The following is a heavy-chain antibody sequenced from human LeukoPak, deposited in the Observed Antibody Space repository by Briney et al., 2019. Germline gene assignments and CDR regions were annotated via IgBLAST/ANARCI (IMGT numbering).Heavy chain of an antibody. Sequence: GGSLRLSCAASGFTFSSYSMNWVRQAPGKGLEWVSYISSSSSTIYYADSVKGRFTISRDNAKNSLYLQMNSLRAEDTAVYYCARGGGSGSYYNPYDYWGQGTLVTVSS. J-gene: IGHJ4*02. V-gene: IGHV3-48*04. D-gene: IGHD3-10*01. CDR3: ARGGGSGSYYNPYDY. CDR2: ISSSSSTI. CDR1: GFTFSSYS.